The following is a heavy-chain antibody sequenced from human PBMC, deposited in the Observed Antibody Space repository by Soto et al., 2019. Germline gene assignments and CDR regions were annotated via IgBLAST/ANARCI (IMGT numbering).Heavy chain of an antibody. V-gene: IGHV1-69*13. D-gene: IGHD4-17*01. CDR1: GGTFSSYA. CDR3: ELDYGDYEGRWFEP. Sequence: SVKVSCNASGGTFSSYAISWVRQAPGQGLEWMGGIIPIFGTANYAQKFQGRATISAARSTRTSYMELSSLRAEDTAVYSCELDYGDYEGRWFEPWGKGTLVTVSS. CDR2: IIPIFGTA. J-gene: IGHJ5*02.